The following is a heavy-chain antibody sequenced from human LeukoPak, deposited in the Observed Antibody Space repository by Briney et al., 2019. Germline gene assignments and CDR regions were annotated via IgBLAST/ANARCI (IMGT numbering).Heavy chain of an antibody. CDR3: ARGAPSDDDAFDI. CDR1: GFTFSSYA. CDR2: ISYDGSNK. D-gene: IGHD6-6*01. J-gene: IGHJ3*02. Sequence: GRSLRLSCAASGFTFSSYAMHWVRQAPGKGLEWVAVISYDGSNKYYADSVKGRFTISRDNSKNTLYLQMNSLRAEDTAVYYCARGAPSDDDAFDIWGQGTMVTVSS. V-gene: IGHV3-30*14.